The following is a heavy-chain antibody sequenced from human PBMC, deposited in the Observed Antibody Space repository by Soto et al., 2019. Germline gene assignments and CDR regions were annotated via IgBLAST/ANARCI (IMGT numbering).Heavy chain of an antibody. J-gene: IGHJ4*02. CDR3: ARDSEDDFWSGYPGY. CDR2: IKQDGSEK. Sequence: EVQLVESGGGLVQPGGSLRLSCAASGFTFSSYWMSWVRQAPVKGLEWVANIKQDGSEKYYVDSVKGRFTISRDNAKNSLYLQMNSLRAEDTAVYYCARDSEDDFWSGYPGYWGQGTLVTVSS. D-gene: IGHD3-3*01. CDR1: GFTFSSYW. V-gene: IGHV3-7*05.